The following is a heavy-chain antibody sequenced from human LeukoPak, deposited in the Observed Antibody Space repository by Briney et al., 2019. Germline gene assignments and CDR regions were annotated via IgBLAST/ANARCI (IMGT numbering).Heavy chain of an antibody. J-gene: IGHJ4*02. D-gene: IGHD1-1*01. CDR3: AKANWVSNADAVW. V-gene: IGHV3-23*01. Sequence: PGGSLRLSCAASGFSFTNYALSWVRQAPARGPEWVSSISGGGETFYADSVKGRFTLSRDDSRNTVYLQLNNLRVEDTAIYSCAKANWVSNADAVWWGQGTQVTVSS. CDR1: GFSFTNYA. CDR2: ISGGGET.